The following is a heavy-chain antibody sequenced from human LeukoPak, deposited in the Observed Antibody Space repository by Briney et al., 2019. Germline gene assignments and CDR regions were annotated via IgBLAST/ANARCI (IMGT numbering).Heavy chain of an antibody. CDR1: GFTFSSYS. CDR3: ARAMYSGSCSAPFDY. Sequence: GGSLRLSCAASGFTFSSYSMNWVRQAPGKGLEWVSSISSSSSYIYYADSVKGRFTISRDNAKNSLYLQMNSLRAEDTAVYYCARAMYSGSCSAPFDYWGQGTLVTVSS. V-gene: IGHV3-21*01. J-gene: IGHJ4*02. D-gene: IGHD1-26*01. CDR2: ISSSSSYI.